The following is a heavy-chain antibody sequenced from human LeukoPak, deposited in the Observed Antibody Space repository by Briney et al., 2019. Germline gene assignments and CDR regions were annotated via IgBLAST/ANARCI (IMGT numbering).Heavy chain of an antibody. D-gene: IGHD3-22*01. Sequence: PSETLSLTCAVYGGSFSGYYWSWIRQPPGKGLKWIGEINHSGSTNYNPSLKSRVTISVDTSKNQFSLKLSSVTAADTAVYYCATDGRITMISSGIDPWGQGTLVTVSS. J-gene: IGHJ5*02. CDR1: GGSFSGYY. CDR3: ATDGRITMISSGIDP. CDR2: INHSGST. V-gene: IGHV4-34*01.